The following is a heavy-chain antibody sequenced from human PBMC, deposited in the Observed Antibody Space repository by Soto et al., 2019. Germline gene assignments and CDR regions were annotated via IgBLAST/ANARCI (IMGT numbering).Heavy chain of an antibody. Sequence: QLQLQESGPGLVKPSETLSLPCTVSGGSISSSSYYWGSILQPPGKGLEWIGSIYYSGSTYYNPSPESGVTISLDTSRNQSSLKWTSVSAAVTAIYNFASLPDRASGKSWGQATELTVSS. D-gene: IGHD3-10*01. V-gene: IGHV4-39*01. CDR3: ASLPDRASGKS. CDR2: IYYSGST. CDR1: GGSISSSSYY. J-gene: IGHJ4*02.